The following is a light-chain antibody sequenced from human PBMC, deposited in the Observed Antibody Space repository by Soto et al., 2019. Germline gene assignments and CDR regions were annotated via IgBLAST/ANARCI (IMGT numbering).Light chain of an antibody. CDR2: EVS. J-gene: IGLJ2*01. V-gene: IGLV2-8*01. CDR3: SSYAGSNILVV. Sequence: QSVLTQPPSASGSPGQSVTISCTGTSSDVGGYNDVSWYQQHPGKAPKLMIYEVSTRPSGVPDRFSGSKSGNTASLTVSGLQAEDEADYYCSSYAGSNILVVFGGGTKLTVL. CDR1: SSDVGGYND.